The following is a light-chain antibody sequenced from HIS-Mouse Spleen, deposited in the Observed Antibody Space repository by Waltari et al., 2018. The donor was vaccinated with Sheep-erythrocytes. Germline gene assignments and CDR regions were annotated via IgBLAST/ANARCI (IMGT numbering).Light chain of an antibody. V-gene: IGKV3-15*01. CDR1: QSVSRH. CDR2: GAS. J-gene: IGKJ2*02. Sequence: EIVMTQSPATLSVSPGERATLSCRASQSVSRHLAWYPQKPGQAPRLLIYGASTRATGIPARFSGSGSGTEFTLTISSMQSEDFAVYYCQQYNNWPPGTFGQGTKLEIK. CDR3: QQYNNWPPGT.